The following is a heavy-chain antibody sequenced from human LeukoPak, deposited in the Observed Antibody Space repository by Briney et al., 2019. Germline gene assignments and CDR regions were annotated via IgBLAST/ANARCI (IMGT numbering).Heavy chain of an antibody. CDR1: GFTFSSYW. V-gene: IGHV3-7*01. J-gene: IGHJ4*02. D-gene: IGHD6-6*01. Sequence: PGGSLRLSCAASGFTFSSYWMSWVRQAPGKGLEWVANIKQDGSEKYYVDSVKGRFTISRDNAKNSLYLQMNSLRAEDTAVYYCARDPRPWFSSSSSLDYWGQGTLVTVSS. CDR3: ARDPRPWFSSSSSLDY. CDR2: IKQDGSEK.